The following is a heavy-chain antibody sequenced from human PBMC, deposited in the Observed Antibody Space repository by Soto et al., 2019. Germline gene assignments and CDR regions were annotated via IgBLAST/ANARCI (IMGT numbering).Heavy chain of an antibody. CDR3: ARGGSYDFWSGYYGSYYYYGMDV. D-gene: IGHD3-3*01. CDR1: GGSFSGYY. V-gene: IGHV4-34*01. CDR2: INHSGST. Sequence: PSETLSLTCAVYGGSFSGYYWSWIRQPPGKWLEWIGEINHSGSTNYNPSLKSRVTISVDTSKNQFSLKLSSVTAADTAVYYCARGGSYDFWSGYYGSYYYYGMDVWGQGXTVTVYS. J-gene: IGHJ6*02.